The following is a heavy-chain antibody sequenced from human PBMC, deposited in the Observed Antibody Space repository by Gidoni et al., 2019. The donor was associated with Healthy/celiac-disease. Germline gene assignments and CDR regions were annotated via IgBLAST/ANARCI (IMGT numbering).Heavy chain of an antibody. V-gene: IGHV1-2*02. CDR3: ARDRAAAYPSPHGMDV. CDR2: INPTSGGT. Sequence: QVQLVQSGAEVKKPGASVQVSCKASGYPFTGYYMHWVRQATGQGLEWKGWINPTSGGTNYAQKFQGRVTMTRDTSISTAYMELSRLRSDDTAVYYCARDRAAAYPSPHGMDVWGQGTTVTVSS. CDR1: GYPFTGYY. J-gene: IGHJ6*02. D-gene: IGHD6-13*01.